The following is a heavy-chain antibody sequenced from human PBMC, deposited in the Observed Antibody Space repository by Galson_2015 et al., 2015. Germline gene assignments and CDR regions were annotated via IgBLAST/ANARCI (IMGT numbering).Heavy chain of an antibody. J-gene: IGHJ4*02. V-gene: IGHV3-7*01. Sequence: SLRLSCAASGFTLKSHWMRWVRQAPGKGLEWVANINQDGSEKYYVDSVKGRFTISRDNAKNSLYLQMNGLGAEDTAVYYCARVRGLPAAPIHFDSWGQGTLVTVSS. D-gene: IGHD6-25*01. CDR3: ARVRGLPAAPIHFDS. CDR2: INQDGSEK. CDR1: GFTLKSHW.